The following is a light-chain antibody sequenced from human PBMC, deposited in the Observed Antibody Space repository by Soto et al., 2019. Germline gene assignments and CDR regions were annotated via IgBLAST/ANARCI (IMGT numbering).Light chain of an antibody. CDR1: SSDVGSYNL. CDR2: EGS. Sequence: QSALTQPASVSGSTGQSITISCTGTSSDVGSYNLVSWYQQHPGKAPKLMIYEGSKRPSGVSNRFSGSKSGNTASLTISGIQAEDEADYYCCSYAGSSTHVVFGGGTKLTVL. J-gene: IGLJ2*01. V-gene: IGLV2-23*01. CDR3: CSYAGSSTHVV.